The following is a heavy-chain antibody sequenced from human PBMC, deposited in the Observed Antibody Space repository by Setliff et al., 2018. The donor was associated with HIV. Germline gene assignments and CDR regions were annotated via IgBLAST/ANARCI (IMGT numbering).Heavy chain of an antibody. CDR2: IYYSGT. V-gene: IGHV4-61*08. CDR3: AGGTIVAPGGYFYYMDV. J-gene: IGHJ6*03. CDR1: GDSITDGGYY. D-gene: IGHD6-6*01. Sequence: SETLSLTCTVSGDSITDGGYYWSWIRQHPGKGLEWIGHIYYSGTNYNPSLKSRVTISVDTSKHQISLKLNSVTAADTAVYYCAGGTIVAPGGYFYYMDVWGKGATVTVSS.